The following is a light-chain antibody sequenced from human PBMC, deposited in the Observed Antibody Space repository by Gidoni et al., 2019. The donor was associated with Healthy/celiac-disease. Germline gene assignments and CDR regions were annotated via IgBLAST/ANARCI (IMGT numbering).Light chain of an antibody. CDR2: LGS. CDR1: QSLLHSNGYNY. Sequence: DIVMTQSPLSLPVTPGEPASISCRSSQSLLHSNGYNYLDWYLQKPGQSPQLLIYLGSNRASGVPDRFSGSGSGTDFTLKISRVEADDVGVYYCMQALQTRVTFXGXTKVEIK. J-gene: IGKJ4*01. V-gene: IGKV2-28*01. CDR3: MQALQTRVT.